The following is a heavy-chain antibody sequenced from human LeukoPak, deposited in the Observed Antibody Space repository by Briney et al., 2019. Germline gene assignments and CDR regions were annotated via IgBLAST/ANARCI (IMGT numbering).Heavy chain of an antibody. CDR1: GGTFNMYA. J-gene: IGHJ4*02. D-gene: IGHD2-21*01. CDR3: ARGLVLWGYYFDY. CDR2: IIPMLGTA. V-gene: IGHV1-69*13. Sequence: ASVNVSFRASGGTFNMYAIGWGRQGPGEGGGGGGGIIPMLGTANYTQKFQGRVTITAEEATSTAYMELGRLRCEDTAVYFCARGLVLWGYYFDYWGQGTLVTVSS.